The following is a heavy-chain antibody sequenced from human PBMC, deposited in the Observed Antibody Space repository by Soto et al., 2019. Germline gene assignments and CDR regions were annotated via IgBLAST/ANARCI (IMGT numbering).Heavy chain of an antibody. CDR1: GYTFTSYG. D-gene: IGHD2-2*01. V-gene: IGHV1-18*01. CDR2: ISAYNGNT. CDR3: ARDRGPAAPCYYYYGMDV. J-gene: IGHJ6*02. Sequence: ASVKVSCKASGYTFTSYGISWVRQAPGQGLEWMGWISAYNGNTNYAQKLQGRVTMTTDTSTSTAYMELRSLRSDDTAVYYCARDRGPAAPCYYYYGMDVWGQGTTVTVSS.